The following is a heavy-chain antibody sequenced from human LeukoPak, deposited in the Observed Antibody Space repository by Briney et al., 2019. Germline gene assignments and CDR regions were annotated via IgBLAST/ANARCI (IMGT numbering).Heavy chain of an antibody. J-gene: IGHJ4*02. V-gene: IGHV3-23*01. CDR3: AKDWEEIRYFDWFPAPDY. D-gene: IGHD3-9*01. CDR1: GFTFSSHG. Sequence: QPGGTLRLSCAASGFTFSSHGINWVRQAPGKGLEWVSGISPSGDITYYTDSVQGRFTISRDNSKNMMYVQMNSLRAEDTAVYYCAKDWEEIRYFDWFPAPDYWGQGTLVTVSS. CDR2: ISPSGDIT.